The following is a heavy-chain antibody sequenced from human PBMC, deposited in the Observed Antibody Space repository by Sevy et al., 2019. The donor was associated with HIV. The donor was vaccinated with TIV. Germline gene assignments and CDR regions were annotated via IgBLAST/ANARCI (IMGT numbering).Heavy chain of an antibody. Sequence: GGSLRLSCAASGFTFSSYWMHWVRQAPGKGLVWVSRINSDGSSTSYAYSVKGRFTISRDNAKNTLYLQMNSLRAEDTAVYYCARALQQPSYYYYYYGMDVWGQGTTVTVSS. J-gene: IGHJ6*02. CDR1: GFTFSSYW. D-gene: IGHD6-13*01. CDR3: ARALQQPSYYYYYYGMDV. CDR2: INSDGSST. V-gene: IGHV3-74*01.